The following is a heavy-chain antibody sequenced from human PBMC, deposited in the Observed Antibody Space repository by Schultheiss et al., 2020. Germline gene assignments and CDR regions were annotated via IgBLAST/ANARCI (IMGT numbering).Heavy chain of an antibody. D-gene: IGHD6-6*01. CDR2: INHSGST. J-gene: IGHJ6*02. V-gene: IGHV4-34*01. CDR3: ARVKRRIAAPGRYYYGMDV. Sequence: SQTLSLTCTVSGGSISSYYWSWIRQPPGKGLEWIGEINHSGSTNYNPSLKSRVTISVDTSKNQFSLKLSSVTAADTAVYYCARVKRRIAAPGRYYYGMDVWGQGTTVTVSS. CDR1: GGSISSYY.